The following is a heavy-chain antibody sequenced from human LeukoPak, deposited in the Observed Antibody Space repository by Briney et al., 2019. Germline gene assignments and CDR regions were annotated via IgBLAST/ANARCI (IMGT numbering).Heavy chain of an antibody. V-gene: IGHV1-18*01. CDR3: ARDPSNTSGWKTWFDP. D-gene: IGHD6-19*01. CDR1: GYTFTSYG. J-gene: IGHJ5*02. Sequence: ASVKVSCKASGYTFTSYGISWVRQAPGQGLEWMGWISAYNGNTNYAQKLQGRVTMTTDTSTSTAYMELRSLRSDDTAVYYCARDPSNTSGWKTWFDPWGQGTLVTVSS. CDR2: ISAYNGNT.